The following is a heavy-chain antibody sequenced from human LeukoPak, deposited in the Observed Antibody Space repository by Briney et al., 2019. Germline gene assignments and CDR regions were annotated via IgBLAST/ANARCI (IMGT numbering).Heavy chain of an antibody. D-gene: IGHD3-22*01. V-gene: IGHV3-48*03. CDR1: GFTFSSYE. CDR2: ISSSSSTM. CDR3: ARGYYYDSTGYNPFDY. J-gene: IGHJ4*02. Sequence: GGSLRLSCAASGFTFSSYEMNWVRQAPGKGLEWVSYISSSSSTMYYADSVKGRFTISRDNAKDSLYLQMNSLRAEDTAVYYYARGYYYDSTGYNPFDYWGQGTLVTVSS.